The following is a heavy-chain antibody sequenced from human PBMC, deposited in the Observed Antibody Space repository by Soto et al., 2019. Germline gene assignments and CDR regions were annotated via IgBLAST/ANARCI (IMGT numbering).Heavy chain of an antibody. CDR2: IIPIFGTA. Sequence: ASVKVSCKASGGTFSSYAISWVRQAPGQGLEWMGGIIPIFGTANYAQKFQGRVTITADESTSTAYMELSSLRSEDTAVYYCARDRGDSSSWLPAYYYYGMDVWGQGTTVTVSS. D-gene: IGHD6-13*01. V-gene: IGHV1-69*13. CDR1: GGTFSSYA. J-gene: IGHJ6*02. CDR3: ARDRGDSSSWLPAYYYYGMDV.